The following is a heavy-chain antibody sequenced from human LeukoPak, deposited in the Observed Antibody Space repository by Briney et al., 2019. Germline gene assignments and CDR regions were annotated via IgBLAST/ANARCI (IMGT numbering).Heavy chain of an antibody. J-gene: IGHJ4*02. V-gene: IGHV3-48*01. D-gene: IGHD5-12*01. CDR3: AREIIDIVATQLDY. CDR1: GFTFSSYS. CDR2: ISSSSSTI. Sequence: GGSLRLSCAASGFTFSSYSMNWVRQAPGKGLEWVSYISSSSSTIYYADSVKGRFTISRDNAKNSLYPQMNSLRAEDTAVYYCAREIIDIVATQLDYWGQGTLVTVSS.